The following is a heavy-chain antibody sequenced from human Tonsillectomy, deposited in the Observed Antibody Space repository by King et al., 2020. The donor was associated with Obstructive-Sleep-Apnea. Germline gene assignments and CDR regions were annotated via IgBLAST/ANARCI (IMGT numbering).Heavy chain of an antibody. CDR2: IYYSGST. J-gene: IGHJ6*02. V-gene: IGHV4-39*07. D-gene: IGHD4-17*01. Sequence: QLQESGPGLVKPSETLSLTCTVSGGSISSSSYYWGWIRQPPGKGLEWIGSIYYSGSTYYNPSLKSRVTISVDTPKNQFSLKLSSVTAADTAVYYCARDVTRYGDYVYSGLGYRPYYYGMDVWGQGTTVTVSS. CDR1: GGSISSSSYY. CDR3: ARDVTRYGDYVYSGLGYRPYYYGMDV.